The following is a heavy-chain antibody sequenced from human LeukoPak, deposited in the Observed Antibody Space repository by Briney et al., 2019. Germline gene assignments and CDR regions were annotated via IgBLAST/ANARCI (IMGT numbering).Heavy chain of an antibody. CDR3: ASKGSSSGAFDI. CDR2: IYHSGST. D-gene: IGHD6-19*01. CDR1: GGSISSSNW. V-gene: IGHV4-4*02. J-gene: IGHJ3*02. Sequence: SETLSLTCAVSGGSISSSNWWSWVRPPPGKGREWIGEIYHSGSTNYNPSPKSRVTISVDKSKTQFSLKLSSVTAADTAVYYCASKGSSSGAFDIWGQGTMVTVSS.